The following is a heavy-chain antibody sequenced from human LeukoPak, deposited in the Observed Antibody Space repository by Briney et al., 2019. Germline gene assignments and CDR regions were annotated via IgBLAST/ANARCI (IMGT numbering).Heavy chain of an antibody. J-gene: IGHJ3*01. CDR1: GFTFSSYW. CDR2: INTDGSST. CDR3: AKAYDFWSGYSY. D-gene: IGHD3-3*01. Sequence: GGSLRLSCAASGFTFSSYWMHWVRQAPGKGLVWVSRINTDGSSTSYADSVKGRFTISRDNAKNTLYLQMNSLRAEDTAVYYCAKAYDFWSGYSYWGQGTMVTVSS. V-gene: IGHV3-74*01.